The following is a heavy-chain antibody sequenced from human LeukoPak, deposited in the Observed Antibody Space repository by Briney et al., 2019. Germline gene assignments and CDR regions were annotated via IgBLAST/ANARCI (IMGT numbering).Heavy chain of an antibody. V-gene: IGHV4-39*01. J-gene: IGHJ6*03. D-gene: IGHD6-6*01. CDR3: ASLGGIAARPENGVGYYYYMDV. Sequence: SGTLSPTCTVSGGSISSSSYYWGWIRQPPGKGLEWIGSIYYSGSTYYNPSLKSRVTISVDTSKNQFSLKLSSVTAADTAVYYCASLGGIAARPENGVGYYYYMDVWGKGTTVTVSS. CDR2: IYYSGST. CDR1: GGSISSSSYY.